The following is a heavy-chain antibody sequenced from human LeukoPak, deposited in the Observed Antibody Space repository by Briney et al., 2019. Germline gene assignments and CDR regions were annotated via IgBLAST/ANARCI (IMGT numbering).Heavy chain of an antibody. CDR1: GFTFDDYG. CDR2: ISSSGSTI. V-gene: IGHV3-48*03. J-gene: IGHJ4*02. Sequence: PGGSLRLSCAASGFTFDDYGMNWVRQAPGKGLEWVSYISSSGSTIYYADSVKGRFTISRDNAKNSLYLQMNSLRAEDTAVYYCARPLPSYDFWSGYSATTHFDYWGQGTLVTVSS. D-gene: IGHD3-3*01. CDR3: ARPLPSYDFWSGYSATTHFDY.